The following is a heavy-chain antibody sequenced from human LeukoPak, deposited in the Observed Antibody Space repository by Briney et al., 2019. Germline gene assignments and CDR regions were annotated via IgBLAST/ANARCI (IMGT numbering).Heavy chain of an antibody. D-gene: IGHD6-13*01. CDR3: ARSLQDSRHYFSPGAVDI. CDR1: GFIFSDYY. J-gene: IGHJ3*02. V-gene: IGHV3-11*04. CDR2: IGRSDTTV. Sequence: GGSLRLSCAASGFIFSDYYMNWIRQAPGKWLEWVSYIGRSDTTVHYGDSVKGRVTISRDNAKDSLYLQINRLRAEDTAVYYCARSLQDSRHYFSPGAVDIWGQGTMVTVSS.